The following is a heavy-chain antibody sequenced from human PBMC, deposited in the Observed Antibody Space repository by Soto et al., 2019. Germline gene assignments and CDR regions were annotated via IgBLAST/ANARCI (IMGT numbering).Heavy chain of an antibody. Sequence: PSETLSLTCTVSGGSISSYYWSWIRQPPGKGLEWIGYIYYSGSTNYNPSLKSRVTISVDTSKNQFSLKLSSVTAADTAVYYCARAASGELELAGYFDYWGLGTLVTVSS. D-gene: IGHD1-7*01. J-gene: IGHJ4*02. CDR1: GGSISSYY. CDR2: IYYSGST. CDR3: ARAASGELELAGYFDY. V-gene: IGHV4-59*01.